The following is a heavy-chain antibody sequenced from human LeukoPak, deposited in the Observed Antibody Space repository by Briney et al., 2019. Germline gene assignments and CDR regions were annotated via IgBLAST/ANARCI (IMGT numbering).Heavy chain of an antibody. CDR1: GFSLNTVGVG. Sequence: SGPTLVNPTQTLTLTCAFSGFSLNTVGVGVAWIRQPPGKALEWLALIYWDDDKRYNPSLKSRLTITKDTSGNQVVLTLTNVDPVDTATYYCAHFPSMIRGVIANIYFDHWGQGILVAVSS. V-gene: IGHV2-5*02. CDR2: IYWDDDK. J-gene: IGHJ4*02. CDR3: AHFPSMIRGVIANIYFDH. D-gene: IGHD3-10*01.